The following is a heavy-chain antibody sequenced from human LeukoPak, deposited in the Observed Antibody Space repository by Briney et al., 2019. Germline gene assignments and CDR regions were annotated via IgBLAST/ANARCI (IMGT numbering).Heavy chain of an antibody. D-gene: IGHD3-22*01. J-gene: IGHJ2*01. CDR2: IYTSGST. V-gene: IGHV4-61*02. Sequence: SETLSLTCTVSGGSISSGSYYWSWIRQPAGKGLEWIGRIYTSGSTNYNPSLKSRVTISVDTSKNQFSLKLSSVTAADTAVYYCARDRPSYYYDSSGYYTGYWYFDLWGRGTLVTVSP. CDR3: ARDRPSYYYDSSGYYTGYWYFDL. CDR1: GGSISSGSYY.